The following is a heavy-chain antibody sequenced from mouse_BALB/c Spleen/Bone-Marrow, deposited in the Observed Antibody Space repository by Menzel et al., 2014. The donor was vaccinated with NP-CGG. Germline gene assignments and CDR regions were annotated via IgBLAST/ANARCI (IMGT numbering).Heavy chain of an antibody. Sequence: EVQGVESGGGLVQPGGSRKLSCAASGFTFSSFGMHWVRQAPEKGLEWVAYFSSGSSTIYYADTVEGRFTISRDNPKNTLFLQMTSLRSEDTAMYYCARSLYYRYDFFDYWGQGTTLTVSS. D-gene: IGHD2-14*01. CDR2: FSSGSSTI. CDR3: ARSLYYRYDFFDY. J-gene: IGHJ2*01. V-gene: IGHV5-17*02. CDR1: GFTFSSFG.